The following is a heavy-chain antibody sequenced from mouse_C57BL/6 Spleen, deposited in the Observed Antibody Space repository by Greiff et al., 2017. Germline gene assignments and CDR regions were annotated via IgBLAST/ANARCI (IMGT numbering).Heavy chain of an antibody. CDR2: IDPSDSET. Sequence: QVHVKQPGAELVRPGSSVKLSCKASGYTFTSYWMHWVKQRPIQGLEWIGNIDPSDSETHYNQKFKDKATLTVDKSSSTAYMQLSSLTSEDSAVYYCARDLYFDYWGQGTTLTVSS. CDR3: ARDLYFDY. J-gene: IGHJ2*01. V-gene: IGHV1-52*01. CDR1: GYTFTSYW.